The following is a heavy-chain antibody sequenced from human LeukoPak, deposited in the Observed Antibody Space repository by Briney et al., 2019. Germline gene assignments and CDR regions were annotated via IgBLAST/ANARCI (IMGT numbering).Heavy chain of an antibody. J-gene: IGHJ4*02. V-gene: IGHV3-30*02. Sequence: GGSLRLSCAASGFTFSSYGMHWVRQAPGKGLEWVAFIRYEGSNKYYADSVKGRFTISRDNSKNTLYMQMNRLRAEDTAVYYCAKGAMEFDYWGQGTLVTVSS. CDR2: IRYEGSNK. CDR1: GFTFSSYG. D-gene: IGHD3-3*01. CDR3: AKGAMEFDY.